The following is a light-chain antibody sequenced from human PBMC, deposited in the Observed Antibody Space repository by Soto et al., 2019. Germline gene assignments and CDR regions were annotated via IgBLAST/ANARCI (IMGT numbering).Light chain of an antibody. Sequence: ETETNLSPAALSVSTGDRATLSCRAGQPLNNNVAWYQHNPGQAPRLLIYGASTRATGISARFSGSGSGTEFTLTISSLQSEDFAVNHCQQYETWLPSIPFCQGTRLAI. J-gene: IGKJ5*01. CDR3: QQYETWLPSIP. V-gene: IGKV3-15*01. CDR2: GAS. CDR1: QPLNNN.